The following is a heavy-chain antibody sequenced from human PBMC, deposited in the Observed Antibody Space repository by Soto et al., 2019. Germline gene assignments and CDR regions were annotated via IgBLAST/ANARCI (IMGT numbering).Heavy chain of an antibody. D-gene: IGHD3-3*01. CDR2: FVVEDGRG. CDR1: GYPFTGYH. Sequence: EVHLQQSGPEVKKPGATVKISCKVSGYPFTGYHMQWVRQAPGKGLEWMALFVVEDGRGKSADKFRGRVTIAAATATDTVVLELRGLAYDDSAIYFCAPTGSGSGDYPAWGQGTQVTVSS. CDR3: APTGSGSGDYPA. V-gene: IGHV1-69-2*01. J-gene: IGHJ5*02.